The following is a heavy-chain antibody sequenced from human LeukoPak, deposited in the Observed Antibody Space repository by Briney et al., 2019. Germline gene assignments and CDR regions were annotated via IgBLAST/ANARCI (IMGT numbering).Heavy chain of an antibody. Sequence: SETLSLTCTVSGYSISSGYYWGWIRQPPGKGLEWIGSIYHSGSTYYNPSLKSRVTISVDTSKNQFSLKLTSVTAADTAVYYCARRVATSGNFFDYWGPGTLVTVS. V-gene: IGHV4-38-2*02. CDR1: GYSISSGYY. D-gene: IGHD3-3*01. CDR2: IYHSGST. J-gene: IGHJ4*02. CDR3: ARRVATSGNFFDY.